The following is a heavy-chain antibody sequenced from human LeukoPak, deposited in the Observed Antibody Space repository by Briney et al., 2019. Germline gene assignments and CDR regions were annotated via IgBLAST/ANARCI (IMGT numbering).Heavy chain of an antibody. J-gene: IGHJ5*02. CDR3: ARVPRIEAGATGDWFDP. CDR1: GGSISSYY. Sequence: PSETLSLTCTVSGGSISSYYWSWIRQPPEKGLEWIGFIYYSGSTNYNPSLKSRVTISVDTSKNQFSLNLRSVTAADTAVYYCARVPRIEAGATGDWFDPWGQGTVVTVSS. CDR2: IYYSGST. D-gene: IGHD6-13*01. V-gene: IGHV4-59*01.